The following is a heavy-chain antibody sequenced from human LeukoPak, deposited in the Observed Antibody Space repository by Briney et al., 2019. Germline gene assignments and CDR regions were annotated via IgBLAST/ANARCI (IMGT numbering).Heavy chain of an antibody. CDR2: IKQDGSEK. V-gene: IGHV3-7*01. Sequence: PGGSLRLSCAASGFTFSSYWMSWVRQAPGKGLEWVANIKQDGSEKYYVDSVKGRFTISRDNAKNSLYLQMNSLRAEDTAVYYCARDPGSYYGSGSRYYYYYYMDVWGKGITVTVSS. D-gene: IGHD3-10*01. J-gene: IGHJ6*03. CDR1: GFTFSSYW. CDR3: ARDPGSYYGSGSRYYYYYYMDV.